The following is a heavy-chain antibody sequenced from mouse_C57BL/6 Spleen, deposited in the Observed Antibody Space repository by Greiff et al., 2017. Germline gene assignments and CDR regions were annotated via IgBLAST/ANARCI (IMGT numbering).Heavy chain of an antibody. J-gene: IGHJ2*01. Sequence: QVQLQQPGAELVKPGASVKLSCKASGYTFTSYWMHWVKQRPGQGLEWIGMIHPNSGSTNYNEKFKSKATLTVDKSSSTAYMQISSLTSEDSAVYYCARGGSYYDYDVLFDYWGQGTTLTVSS. CDR3: ARGGSYYDYDVLFDY. D-gene: IGHD2-4*01. CDR2: IHPNSGST. V-gene: IGHV1-64*01. CDR1: GYTFTSYW.